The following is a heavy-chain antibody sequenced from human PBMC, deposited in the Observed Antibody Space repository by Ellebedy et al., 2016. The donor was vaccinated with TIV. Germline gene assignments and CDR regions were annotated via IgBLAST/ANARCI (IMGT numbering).Heavy chain of an antibody. CDR1: GGSFSGYY. CDR2: INHSGST. D-gene: IGHD4-11*01. CDR3: TRGDDYRKQGY. Sequence: SETLSLXXAVYGGSFSGYYWSWIRQPPGKGLEWIGEINHSGSTYYNPSLKSRVTISVDTSKNQFSLKLTSVTAADTAVYYCTRGDDYRKQGYWGQGTLVTVSS. J-gene: IGHJ4*02. V-gene: IGHV4-34*01.